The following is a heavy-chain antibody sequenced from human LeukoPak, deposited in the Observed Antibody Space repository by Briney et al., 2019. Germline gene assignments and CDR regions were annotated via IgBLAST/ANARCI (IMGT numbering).Heavy chain of an antibody. D-gene: IGHD1-1*01. CDR3: AGVGLEAAY. CDR2: VSGSGGSV. Sequence: PGGSLRLSCSASGFAFSRYDMHWVRQTPGKGLEWLSYVSGSGGSVSYADSVRGRFTISRDNTENSLYLQMNSLRPEDSSLYYCAGVGLEAAYWGLGTLVTVSS. J-gene: IGHJ4*02. V-gene: IGHV3-48*03. CDR1: GFAFSRYD.